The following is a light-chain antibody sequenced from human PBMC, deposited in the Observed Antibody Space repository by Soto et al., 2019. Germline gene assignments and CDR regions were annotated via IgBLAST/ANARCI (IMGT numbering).Light chain of an antibody. J-gene: IGKJ1*01. CDR1: QTVSSSY. V-gene: IGKV3-20*01. CDR2: GAS. CDR3: QQYGSSPPT. Sequence: EIVLTQSPGTLSLSPGERATLSCRASQTVSSSYLAWYQQKPGQAPRLLFYGASTRATGIPDRFSGGGSGTDFTLTISRLEPEDFAVYYCQQYGSSPPTFGQGTKVEIK.